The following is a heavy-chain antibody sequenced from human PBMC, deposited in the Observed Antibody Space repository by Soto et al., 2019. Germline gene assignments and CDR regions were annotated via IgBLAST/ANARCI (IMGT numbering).Heavy chain of an antibody. D-gene: IGHD2-21*01. CDR1: GLTFSNCA. V-gene: IGHV3-23*01. Sequence: EVQLLESGGGLVQPGGSLRLSCVVSGLTFSNCAMSWVRQAPGKGLEWVSAISGSGGATYYANSVKGRFTISRDNSKNTVSLLMNSLRADDTALYYCTRGAGPGNGGDWWDYWGQGTLVTVSS. CDR2: ISGSGGAT. CDR3: TRGAGPGNGGDWWDY. J-gene: IGHJ4*02.